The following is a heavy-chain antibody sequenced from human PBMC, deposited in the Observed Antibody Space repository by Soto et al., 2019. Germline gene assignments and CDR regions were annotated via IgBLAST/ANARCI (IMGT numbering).Heavy chain of an antibody. CDR1: GGSISSGGYY. CDR3: ARDSSYPRRYYYYGMDV. Sequence: PSETLSLTCTVSGGSISSGGYYWSWIRQHPGKGLEWIGYIYYSGSTYYNPSLKSRVTISVDTSKNQFSLKLSSVTAADTAVYYCARDSSYPRRYYYYGMDVWGQGTTVTVSS. J-gene: IGHJ6*02. CDR2: IYYSGST. D-gene: IGHD3-16*02. V-gene: IGHV4-31*03.